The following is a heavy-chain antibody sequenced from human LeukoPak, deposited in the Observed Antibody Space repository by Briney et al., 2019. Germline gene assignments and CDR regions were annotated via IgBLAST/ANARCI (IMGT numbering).Heavy chain of an antibody. Sequence: SETLSLTCAVYGGSFSGYYWSWIRQPPGKGLEWIGEINHSGSTNYNPSLKSRVTISVDTSKNQFSLKLSSVTAADTAVYYCARARGEYDFWSGYLGSFDYWGQGTLVTVSS. J-gene: IGHJ4*02. CDR1: GGSFSGYY. D-gene: IGHD3-3*01. CDR2: INHSGST. CDR3: ARARGEYDFWSGYLGSFDY. V-gene: IGHV4-34*01.